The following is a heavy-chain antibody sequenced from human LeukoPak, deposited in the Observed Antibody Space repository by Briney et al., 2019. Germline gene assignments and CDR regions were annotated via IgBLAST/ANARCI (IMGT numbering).Heavy chain of an antibody. CDR2: IRYDGSNK. CDR1: GFTFSSYG. CDR3: AGPAGYSNSDNLDY. V-gene: IGHV3-30*02. Sequence: GGSLRLSCAASGFTFSSYGMHWVRQAPGKGLEWVAFIRYDGSNKYYADSVKGRFTISRDNSKNTLYLQMNSLRAEDTAVYYCAGPAGYSNSDNLDYWGQGTLVTVSS. D-gene: IGHD4-11*01. J-gene: IGHJ4*02.